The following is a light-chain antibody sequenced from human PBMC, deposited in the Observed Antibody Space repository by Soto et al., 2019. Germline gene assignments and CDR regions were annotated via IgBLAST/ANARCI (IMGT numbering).Light chain of an antibody. J-gene: IGKJ1*01. Sequence: DIQMTQSPSTLSGSVGDRVTITCRASQSISNYLNWYQQKSGKAPSLLIYAASSLQSGVPSRFSGSGSGTEFTLTISSLQPEDFATYSCQQYYISWSFGQGTKVDIK. CDR1: QSISNY. CDR3: QQYYISWS. CDR2: AAS. V-gene: IGKV1-39*01.